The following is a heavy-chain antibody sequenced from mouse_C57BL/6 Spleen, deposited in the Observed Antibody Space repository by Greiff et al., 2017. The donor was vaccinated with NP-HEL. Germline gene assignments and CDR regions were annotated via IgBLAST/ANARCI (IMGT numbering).Heavy chain of an antibody. D-gene: IGHD1-1*01. CDR2: ISNGGGST. Sequence: EVKLVESGGGLVQPGGSLKLSCAASGFTFSDYYMYWVRQTPEKRLEWVAYISNGGGSTYYPDTVKGRFTISRDTAKNTLYLQMSRLKSEDTAMYYCARQYYNWYFDVWGTGTTVTVSS. J-gene: IGHJ1*03. CDR3: ARQYYNWYFDV. V-gene: IGHV5-12*01. CDR1: GFTFSDYY.